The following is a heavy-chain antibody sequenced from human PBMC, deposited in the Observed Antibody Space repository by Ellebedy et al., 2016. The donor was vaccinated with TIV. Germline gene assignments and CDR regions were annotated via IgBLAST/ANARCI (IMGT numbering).Heavy chain of an antibody. V-gene: IGHV1-69*10. CDR3: AADLASVGQ. D-gene: IGHD1-26*01. J-gene: IGHJ1*01. Sequence: AASVKVSCKASGGSFSSYVISWVRTAPGQGLEWMGGIIPVLETPNYAQKFQGRLTVSADKSTNTAYMELSSLTSEDTAVYYCAADLASVGQWGQGTLVIVSS. CDR1: GGSFSSYV. CDR2: IIPVLETP.